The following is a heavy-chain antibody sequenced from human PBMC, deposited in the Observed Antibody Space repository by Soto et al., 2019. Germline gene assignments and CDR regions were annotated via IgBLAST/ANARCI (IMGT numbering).Heavy chain of an antibody. CDR1: GCTFSSYA. D-gene: IGHD6-6*01. CDR2: ISGSGGST. Sequence: GGSLRLSCAASGCTFSSYAMSWVRQAPGKGLEWVSAISGSGGSTYYADSVKGRFTISRDNSKNTLYLQMNSLRAEDTAVYYCAKTSVEYSSSSYYYYYMDVWGKGTTVTVSS. CDR3: AKTSVEYSSSSYYYYYMDV. J-gene: IGHJ6*03. V-gene: IGHV3-23*01.